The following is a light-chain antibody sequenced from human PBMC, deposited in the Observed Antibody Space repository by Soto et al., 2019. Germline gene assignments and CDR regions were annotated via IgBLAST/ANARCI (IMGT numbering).Light chain of an antibody. CDR1: QSVSSN. CDR3: QQSNNWRT. J-gene: IGKJ1*01. V-gene: IGKV3D-15*01. CDR2: DTS. Sequence: EIVMTQSPATLSVSPGERATLSCRASQSVSSNLAWYQQKPGQAPRLLIYDTSTRATGIPARFSGSGSGTEFTLTISSLQSEDFAVYYCQQSNNWRTFGQGTKVEIK.